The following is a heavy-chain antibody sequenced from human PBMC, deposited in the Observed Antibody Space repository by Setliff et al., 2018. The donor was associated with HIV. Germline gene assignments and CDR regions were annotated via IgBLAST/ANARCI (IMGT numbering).Heavy chain of an antibody. J-gene: IGHJ2*01. CDR3: ARGGALTTDWYFDV. D-gene: IGHD4-4*01. V-gene: IGHV1-3*01. CDR2: INVAKDKT. CDR1: GYTFSSYT. Sequence: ASVKVSCKASGYTFSSYTLHWVRQAPGQRLEWMGWINVAKDKTKYSQNFQGRVTISRDTSANTVYMELSSLRSEDTAVYYCARGGALTTDWYFDVWGRGTQVTVSS.